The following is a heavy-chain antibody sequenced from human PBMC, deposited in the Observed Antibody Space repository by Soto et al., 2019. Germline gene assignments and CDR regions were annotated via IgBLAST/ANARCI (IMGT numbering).Heavy chain of an antibody. CDR2: VRSKAYGGTT. D-gene: IGHD6-13*01. J-gene: IGHJ6*02. V-gene: IGHV3-49*03. CDR3: SRYTYTSRYSYYGIDV. Sequence: PGVSLRLSCTTFGFTFGDYAMSWFRQDPGKGLGRVGVVRSKAYGGTTDYAASVKGRFDISRDYSKSIAYLQMNSVTTEDSAVYFCSRYTYTSRYSYYGIDVWGPGTTVTVSS. CDR1: GFTFGDYA.